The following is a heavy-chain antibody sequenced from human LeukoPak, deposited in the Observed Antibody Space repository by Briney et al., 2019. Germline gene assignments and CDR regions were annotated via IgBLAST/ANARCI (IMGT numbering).Heavy chain of an antibody. Sequence: SVKVSCKASGGTFSSYAISWVRQAPGQGLEWMGGIIPIFGTANYAQKFQGRVTITADESTSTAYMELSSLRSEDTAVYYCARGRFYGDYVKNWFDPWGQGTLVTVSS. CDR1: GGTFSSYA. CDR3: ARGRFYGDYVKNWFDP. V-gene: IGHV1-69*13. CDR2: IIPIFGTA. J-gene: IGHJ5*02. D-gene: IGHD4-17*01.